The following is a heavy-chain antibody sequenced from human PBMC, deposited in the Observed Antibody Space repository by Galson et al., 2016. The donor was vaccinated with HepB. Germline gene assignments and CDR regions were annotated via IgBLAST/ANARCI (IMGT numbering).Heavy chain of an antibody. CDR2: IDDTGST. J-gene: IGHJ4*02. CDR1: GGSISTINW. D-gene: IGHD3-10*01. CDR3: ARLGGVEY. V-gene: IGHV4-4*02. Sequence: SETLSLTCAASGGSISTINWWSWVRQPPGQGLEWIGEIDDTGSTNYNPSLKSRVTMSVDTSKNKFSLKLTSVTAADTAVYYCARLGGVEYWGQGTLFTVSP.